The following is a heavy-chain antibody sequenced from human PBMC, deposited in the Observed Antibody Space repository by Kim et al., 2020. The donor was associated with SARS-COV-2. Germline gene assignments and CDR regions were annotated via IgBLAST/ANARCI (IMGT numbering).Heavy chain of an antibody. V-gene: IGHV3-7*01. Sequence: GGSLRLSCAGSRFTFGTYWMNWVRQAPGKGLEWVANIKQDGSEKYYVDSVKGRFTISRDNAKNSLYLQMNSLRAEDTAVYYCARVGSLRSGSYSDYDYY. D-gene: IGHD3-10*01. J-gene: IGHJ6*03. CDR2: IKQDGSEK. CDR1: RFTFGTYW. CDR3: ARVGSLRSGSYSDYDYY.